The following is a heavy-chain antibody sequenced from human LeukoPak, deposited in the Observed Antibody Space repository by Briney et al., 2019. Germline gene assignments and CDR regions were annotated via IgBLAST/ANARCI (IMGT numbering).Heavy chain of an antibody. V-gene: IGHV1-8*01. CDR3: ARDPGWYGVEDY. CDR1: GYTFTSYD. CDR2: MNPNSGNT. Sequence: ASVKVSCKASGYTFTSYDINWVRQATGQGLEWMGWMNPNSGNTGYAQKFQGRVTMTRNTSISTAYMELSSLRSEDTAVYYCARDPGWYGVEDYWGQGTLVTVSS. J-gene: IGHJ4*02. D-gene: IGHD6-19*01.